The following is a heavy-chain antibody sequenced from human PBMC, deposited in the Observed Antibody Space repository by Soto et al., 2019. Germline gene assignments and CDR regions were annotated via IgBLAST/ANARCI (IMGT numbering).Heavy chain of an antibody. CDR1: GGYISGVGYS. CDR2: MYHSGST. CDR3: MLGSGWKDFDY. J-gene: IGHJ4*02. V-gene: IGHV4-30-2*01. Sequence: SETLSLTCAVSGGYISGVGYSWSCIRQPPGKGLEWIGYMYHSGSTYYNPSLKSRVTISVDTSKNQFSLKLSSVTAADTAVYYCMLGSGWKDFDYWGQGTLVTVSS. D-gene: IGHD3-22*01.